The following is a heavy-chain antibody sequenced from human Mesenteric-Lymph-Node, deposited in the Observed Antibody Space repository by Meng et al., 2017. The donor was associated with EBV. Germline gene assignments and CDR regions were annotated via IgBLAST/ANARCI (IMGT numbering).Heavy chain of an antibody. CDR2: IYHSGST. CDR1: GGSLSSNDYY. CDR3: ARDPSVTTGNWFDP. Sequence: QLQLQESGPGLVXXXXXLXLTXTXSGGSLSSNDYYWGWIRQPPGKGLEWIGEIYHSGSTNYNPSLKSRVTISEDKSKNQISLKLSSVTAADTAVYYCARDPSVTTGNWFDPWGQGTLVTVSS. D-gene: IGHD4-17*01. V-gene: IGHV4-39*07. J-gene: IGHJ5*02.